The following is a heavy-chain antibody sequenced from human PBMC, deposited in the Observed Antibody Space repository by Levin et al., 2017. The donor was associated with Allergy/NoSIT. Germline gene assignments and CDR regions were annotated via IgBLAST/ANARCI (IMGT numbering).Heavy chain of an antibody. J-gene: IGHJ4*02. CDR1: GFTFSSYS. D-gene: IGHD4-17*01. Sequence: KTGGSLRLSCAASGFTFSSYSMNWVRQAPGKGLEWVSSISSSSSYIYYADSVKGRFTISRDNAKNSLYLQMNSLRAEDTAVYYCARDRLNGDYFDYWGQGTLVTVSS. CDR3: ARDRLNGDYFDY. CDR2: ISSSSSYI. V-gene: IGHV3-21*01.